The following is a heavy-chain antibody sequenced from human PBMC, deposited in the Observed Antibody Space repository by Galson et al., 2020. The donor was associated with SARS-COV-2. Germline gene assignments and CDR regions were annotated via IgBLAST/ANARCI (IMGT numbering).Heavy chain of an antibody. J-gene: IGHJ5*02. CDR3: ARGGGVADLPFDP. V-gene: IGHV4-31*03. Sequence: ASETLSLTCTVSGGSISSGGYYWSWIRQHPGKGLEWIGYIYYSGSTYYNPSLKSRVTISVDTSKNQFSLKLSSVTAADTAVYYCARGGGVADLPFDPWGQGTLVTVSS. CDR1: GGSISSGGYY. CDR2: IYYSGST. D-gene: IGHD6-19*01.